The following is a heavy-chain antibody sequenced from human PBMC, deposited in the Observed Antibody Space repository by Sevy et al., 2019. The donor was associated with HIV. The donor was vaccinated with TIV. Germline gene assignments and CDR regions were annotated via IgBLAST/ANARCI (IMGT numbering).Heavy chain of an antibody. J-gene: IGHJ4*02. V-gene: IGHV3-7*01. CDR3: AHETTGRVDS. CDR2: IKGDGSDK. Sequence: GGSLRLSCAASGFTFSVYWMNWVRQAPGKGLEWVANIKGDGSDKHYVDSVEGRFTISRDNGKNLLYLQMNSLRVEDTAVYYCAHETTGRVDSWGQGTLVTVSS. CDR1: GFTFSVYW. D-gene: IGHD3-16*01.